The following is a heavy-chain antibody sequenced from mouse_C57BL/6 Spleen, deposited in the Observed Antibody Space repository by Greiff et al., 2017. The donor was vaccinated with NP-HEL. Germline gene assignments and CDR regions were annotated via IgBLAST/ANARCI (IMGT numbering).Heavy chain of an antibody. CDR3: ARSGRVRRHFDY. J-gene: IGHJ2*01. CDR2: IDPSDSYT. V-gene: IGHV1-69*01. Sequence: VQLQQPGAELVMPGASVKLSCKASGYTFTSYWMHWVKQRPGQGLEWIGEIDPSDSYTNYNQKFKGKSTLTVDKSSSTAYMQLSSLTSEDSAVYYCARSGRVRRHFDYWGQGTTLTVSS. D-gene: IGHD5-1*01. CDR1: GYTFTSYW.